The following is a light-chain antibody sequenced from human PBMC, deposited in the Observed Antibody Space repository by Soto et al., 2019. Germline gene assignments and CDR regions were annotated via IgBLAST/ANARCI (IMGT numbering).Light chain of an antibody. V-gene: IGKV3D-20*02. Sequence: EIVLTQSPGTLSPSPGVSATLSCRASKRVSSNYLPWYQHKPDQAPSLLIYDASNRATGVPDRFSGSGSGTDFTLTISSLQREDFATYYCHQSYYNPCTFGQGTKVDI. CDR1: KRVSSNY. J-gene: IGKJ1*01. CDR3: HQSYYNPCT. CDR2: DAS.